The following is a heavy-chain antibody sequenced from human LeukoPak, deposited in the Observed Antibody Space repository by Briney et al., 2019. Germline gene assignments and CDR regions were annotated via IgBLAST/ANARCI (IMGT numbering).Heavy chain of an antibody. CDR1: GFTFSDYW. CDR2: ISSDGSRV. CDR3: AKDRGLWFGGVIAR. J-gene: IGHJ4*02. D-gene: IGHD3-16*02. V-gene: IGHV3-74*01. Sequence: PGGSLRLSCAASGFTFSDYWMHWVRQAPGKGLVWVSRISSDGSRVTYADSVKGRFTISRDNSKNTLYLQMNSLRAEDTAVYYCAKDRGLWFGGVIARWGQGTLVTVSS.